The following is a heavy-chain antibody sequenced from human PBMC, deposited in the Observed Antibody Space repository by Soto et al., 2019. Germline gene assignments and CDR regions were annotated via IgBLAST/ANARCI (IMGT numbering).Heavy chain of an antibody. CDR2: MNANSGNT. Sequence: ASVKVSCKASGYTFTSYDINWVRQATGQGLEWMGWMNANSGNTGYAQKLQGRVTMTTNTSTSTAYMELRSLRSDDTAVYYCARVHPIVATILDYYYYMDVWGKGTTVTVSS. CDR1: GYTFTSYD. J-gene: IGHJ6*03. CDR3: ARVHPIVATILDYYYYMDV. V-gene: IGHV1-8*01. D-gene: IGHD5-12*01.